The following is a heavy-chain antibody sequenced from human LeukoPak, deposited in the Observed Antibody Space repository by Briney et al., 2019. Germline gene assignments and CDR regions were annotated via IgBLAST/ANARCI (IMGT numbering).Heavy chain of an antibody. D-gene: IGHD5/OR15-5a*01. CDR3: ARSTSYWYFDL. CDR1: VGSISSYY. V-gene: IGHV4-59*08. J-gene: IGHJ2*01. Sequence: SETLSLTCTVSVGSISSYYWSCIRQPPGKGLEWIGYIYYSGSNNYNPSLKSRVTISVDTSKNQFSLKLSSVTAADTAVYYCARSTSYWYFDLWGRGTLVTVSS. CDR2: IYYSGSN.